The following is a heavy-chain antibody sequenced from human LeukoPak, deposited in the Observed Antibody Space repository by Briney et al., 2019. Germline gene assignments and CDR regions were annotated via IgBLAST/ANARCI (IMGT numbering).Heavy chain of an antibody. J-gene: IGHJ4*02. Sequence: GGSLRLSCAASGFTFSTYGMHWVRQAPGKGLEWVAVISYGGSNKYYTDSVKGRFTISRDNSKNTLYLQMNSLRAEDTAAYYCARDGSGSNYFFDYWGQGTLVTVSS. CDR2: ISYGGSNK. V-gene: IGHV3-30*03. CDR3: ARDGSGSNYFFDY. D-gene: IGHD1-26*01. CDR1: GFTFSTYG.